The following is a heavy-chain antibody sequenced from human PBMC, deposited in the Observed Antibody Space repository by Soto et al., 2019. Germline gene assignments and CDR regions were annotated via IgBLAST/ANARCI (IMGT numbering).Heavy chain of an antibody. CDR1: GGSFSNSY. D-gene: IGHD2-21*02. CDR3: ARAPLRTAIPKDAFDI. V-gene: IGHV4-4*07. Sequence: SETLSLTCSVSGGSFSNSYWTWIRQPAGKRLEWIGRIYTSGSTTYNPSLKSRVTLSLDTSKSQFSLRLTSVTAADTAVYYCARAPLRTAIPKDAFDIWGQGTMVTVSS. J-gene: IGHJ3*02. CDR2: IYTSGST.